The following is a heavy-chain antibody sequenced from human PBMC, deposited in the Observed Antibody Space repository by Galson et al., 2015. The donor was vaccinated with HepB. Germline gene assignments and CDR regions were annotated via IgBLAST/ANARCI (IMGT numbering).Heavy chain of an antibody. CDR3: ARRAGASGGFSFDY. J-gene: IGHJ4*02. V-gene: IGHV3-30*04. CDR1: GFPFSNYA. D-gene: IGHD3-16*01. CDR2: ILHDAHNR. Sequence: SLRLSCAASGFPFSNYAMHWVRQTPGKGLEWMTVILHDAHNRYYADSVEGRFTVSRDNSKNTVYLQMHSLRPEETAIYYCARRAGASGGFSFDYWGQGSLVTVSS.